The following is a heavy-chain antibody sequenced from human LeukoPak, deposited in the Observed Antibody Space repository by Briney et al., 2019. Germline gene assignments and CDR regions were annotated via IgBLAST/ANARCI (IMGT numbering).Heavy chain of an antibody. CDR3: ARDNWELSPDAFDI. J-gene: IGHJ3*02. V-gene: IGHV3-7*01. D-gene: IGHD1-26*01. CDR2: IKQDGSEK. Sequence: QSGGSLRLSCTASGFTFSGYWMSWVRQAPGKWLEWVANIKQDGSEKYYVDSVKGRFTISRDNAKNSLYLQMNSLRAEDTAVYYCARDNWELSPDAFDIWGQGTMVTVSS. CDR1: GFTFSGYW.